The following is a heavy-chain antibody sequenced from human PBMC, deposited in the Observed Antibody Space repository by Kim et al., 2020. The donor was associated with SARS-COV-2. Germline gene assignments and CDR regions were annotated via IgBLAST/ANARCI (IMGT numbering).Heavy chain of an antibody. CDR1: GFTFSSSA. CDR3: AKLPSFAAGGPNYF. Sequence: GGSLRLSCATSGFTFSSSAMSWVRQAPGKGLEWVSAIRGSAGGTHYADSVKGRFTISRDNSTRTVYLELNSLRVEDTAVYYCAKLPSFAAGGPNYF. D-gene: IGHD2-15*01. J-gene: IGHJ4*01. V-gene: IGHV3-23*01. CDR2: IRGSAGGT.